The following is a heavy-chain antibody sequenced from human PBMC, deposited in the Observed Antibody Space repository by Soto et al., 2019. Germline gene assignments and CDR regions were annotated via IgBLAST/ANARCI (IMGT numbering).Heavy chain of an antibody. CDR2: ISYDGSNK. D-gene: IGHD6-19*01. Sequence: PGGSLRLSCAASGFTFRSYAIHWVRQAPGKGLEWVVVISYDGSNKYYADSVKGRLTISRDNSKNTLYLQMNSLRAEDTAVYYCARDPGIAVAGTRGYFDYWGQGT. V-gene: IGHV3-30-3*01. CDR1: GFTFRSYA. J-gene: IGHJ4*02. CDR3: ARDPGIAVAGTRGYFDY.